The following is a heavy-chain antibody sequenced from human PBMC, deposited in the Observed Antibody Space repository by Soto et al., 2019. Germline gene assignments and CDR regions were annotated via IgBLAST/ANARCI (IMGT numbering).Heavy chain of an antibody. CDR2: ISRSGGST. CDR1: GFTFSSYA. J-gene: IGHJ4*02. CDR3: AKIPPVTRAGY. D-gene: IGHD6-19*01. V-gene: IGHV3-23*01. Sequence: GGSLRLSCAASGFTFSSYAMSWVRQAPGKGLEWVSAISRSGGSTYYADSVKGRFTISRDNSKNTLYLQMNSLRAEDTAIYYCAKIPPVTRAGYWGQGTLVTVSS.